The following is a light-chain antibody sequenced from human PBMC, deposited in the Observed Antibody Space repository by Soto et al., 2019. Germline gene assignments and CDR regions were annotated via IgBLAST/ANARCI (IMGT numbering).Light chain of an antibody. Sequence: EIVMTQSPLSLTVTPGEPASISGKSSQSLQHNNGNTLLDWYMQKPGQSPQLLIYLGSRRAPGAPDRVSGSGSGTDFTLRISTVEADDAAIYYCMQALQTPRTFRQGTKLEI. CDR2: LGS. CDR1: QSLQHNNGNTL. J-gene: IGKJ1*01. V-gene: IGKV2-28*01. CDR3: MQALQTPRT.